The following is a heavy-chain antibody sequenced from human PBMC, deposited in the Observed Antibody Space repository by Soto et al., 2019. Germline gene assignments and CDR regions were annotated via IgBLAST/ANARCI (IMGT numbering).Heavy chain of an antibody. CDR1: GGSINNGAYY. V-gene: IGHV4-31*02. Sequence: SETLSLTCTVSGGSINNGAYYWNWIRQHPGKGLEWIGYIYYSGGTYYNPSLKSRVTISLDTPKNQFSLKLNSVTDADAAVYYCARGSWDSSGNYYNWFDPWGQGTLVTVS. CDR2: IYYSGGT. J-gene: IGHJ5*02. CDR3: ARGSWDSSGNYYNWFDP. D-gene: IGHD3-22*01.